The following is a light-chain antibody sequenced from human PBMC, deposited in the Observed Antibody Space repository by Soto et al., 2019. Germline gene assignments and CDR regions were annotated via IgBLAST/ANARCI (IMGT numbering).Light chain of an antibody. J-gene: IGKJ1*01. CDR2: WAS. Sequence: DIVMTQSTDSLAVSLGERATINCKSSQSVLYSSNNKNYLAWYQQKPGQPPKLLIYWASTRESGVPERFSGSGSGTDFTLTISSLQAEDVAVYYCQQYYNTPQNFGQGTKVEIK. CDR1: QSVLYSSNNKNY. V-gene: IGKV4-1*01. CDR3: QQYYNTPQN.